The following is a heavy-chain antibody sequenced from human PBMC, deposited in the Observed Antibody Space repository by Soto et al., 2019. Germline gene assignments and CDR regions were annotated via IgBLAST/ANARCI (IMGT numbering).Heavy chain of an antibody. CDR2: ISSNSAYI. CDR3: TRDASRDSSARGWFDP. V-gene: IGHV3-21*01. D-gene: IGHD6-13*01. J-gene: IGHJ5*02. CDR1: VFTFRIFT. Sequence: WGALLVSCAASVFTFRIFTMTWVRQAPGKGLDWVSTISSNSAYIYYTDALRGRFTISRDNAKNSLHLQMNSLRAEDTAVYYCTRDASRDSSARGWFDPWGPGTLVTVSS.